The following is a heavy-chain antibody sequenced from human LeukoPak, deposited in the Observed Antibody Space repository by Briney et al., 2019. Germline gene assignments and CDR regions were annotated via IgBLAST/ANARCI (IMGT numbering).Heavy chain of an antibody. D-gene: IGHD6-13*01. Sequence: PGESLKISCKGSGYSFTNYWIAWVRQMPGKGLEWMGIIDPGDSDTRYSPSFQSQVTISADKSINTAYLQWSSLKASDTAMYYCARRGSRWFLDWGQGTLVTVSS. CDR3: ARRGSRWFLD. J-gene: IGHJ4*02. CDR1: GYSFTNYW. V-gene: IGHV5-51*01. CDR2: IDPGDSDT.